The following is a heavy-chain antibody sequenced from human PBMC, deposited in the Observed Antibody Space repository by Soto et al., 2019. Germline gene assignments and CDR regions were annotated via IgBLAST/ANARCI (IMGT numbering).Heavy chain of an antibody. CDR3: ARDSGYDATPFDY. CDR1: GFTFSSYW. D-gene: IGHD5-12*01. Sequence: EVQLVESGGGLVQPGGSLRLSCAASGFTFSSYWMSWVRQAPGKGLEWVANIKQDGSEKYYVDSVKDRFTISRDNAKNSLYLQMNSLRAEDTAVYYCARDSGYDATPFDYWGQGTLVTVSS. CDR2: IKQDGSEK. J-gene: IGHJ4*02. V-gene: IGHV3-7*03.